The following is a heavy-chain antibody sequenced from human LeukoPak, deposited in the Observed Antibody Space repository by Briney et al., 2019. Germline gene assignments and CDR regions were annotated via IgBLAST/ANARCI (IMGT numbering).Heavy chain of an antibody. D-gene: IGHD6-19*01. CDR1: AYTLTRYH. J-gene: IGHJ5*02. CDR2: INPNSGGT. V-gene: IGHV1-2*02. CDR3: ATYDQWLPHGFDP. Sequence: ASVKVSCKASAYTLTRYHMHWVRQAPGQGFEWMGWINPNSGGTNYPQKFQGRVTMTRDTTIGTAYLELNRLRSDDTAVYYCATYDQWLPHGFDPWGQGTLVTVSS.